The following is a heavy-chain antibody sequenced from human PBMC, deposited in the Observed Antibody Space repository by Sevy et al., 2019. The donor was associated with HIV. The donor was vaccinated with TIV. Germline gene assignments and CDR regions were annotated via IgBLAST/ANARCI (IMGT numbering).Heavy chain of an antibody. J-gene: IGHJ6*02. V-gene: IGHV3-23*01. D-gene: IGHD1-1*01. Sequence: GGSLRLSCAVSGVTFSDYAMSWVRQAPGKGLEWVSFISGFGDKTYYADSVRDRFTISRDNSKNTLHLQMNSLRAEDTAVYYCAKAGGINWFYYYYGMDVWGQGTTVTVSS. CDR2: ISGFGDKT. CDR3: AKAGGINWFYYYYGMDV. CDR1: GVTFSDYA.